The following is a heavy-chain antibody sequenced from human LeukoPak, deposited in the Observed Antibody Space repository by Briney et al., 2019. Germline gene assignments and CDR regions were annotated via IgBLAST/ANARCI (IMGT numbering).Heavy chain of an antibody. J-gene: IGHJ6*02. CDR1: GFTFSSYS. D-gene: IGHD3-10*01. CDR2: ISSSSSYI. Sequence: GGSLRLSCAASGFTFSSYSMNWVRQAPGKGLEWVSSISSSSSYIYYADSVKGRFTISRDNAKNSLYLQMNSLRAEDTAVYYCARDEKRVLWFRELLTNYYYYYGMDVWGQGTTVTVSS. V-gene: IGHV3-21*01. CDR3: ARDEKRVLWFRELLTNYYYYYGMDV.